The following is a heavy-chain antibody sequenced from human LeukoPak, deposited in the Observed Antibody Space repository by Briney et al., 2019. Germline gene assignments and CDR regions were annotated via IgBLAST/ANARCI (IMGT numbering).Heavy chain of an antibody. CDR3: ARDRVREYQLLGYYYYYYMDV. CDR2: IYTSGST. J-gene: IGHJ6*03. V-gene: IGHV4-61*02. Sequence: SQTLSLTCTVSGGSISSGSYYWSWIRQPAGQGLEWIGRIYTSGSTNYNPSLKSRVTISVDTSKNQFSLKLSSVTAADTAVYYCARDRVREYQLLGYYYYYYMDVWGKGTTVTVSS. D-gene: IGHD2-2*01. CDR1: GGSISSGSYY.